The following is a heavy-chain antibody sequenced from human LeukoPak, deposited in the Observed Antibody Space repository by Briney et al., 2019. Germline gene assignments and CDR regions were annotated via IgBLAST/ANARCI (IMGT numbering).Heavy chain of an antibody. J-gene: IGHJ4*02. Sequence: GGSLRLSCAASGFTFSSYWMSWVRQAPGKGLEWVASINEDGSEKYYVDSVKARFTISRDNGKNSLFLQMCSLRADDTAVFYCARPFSSTWYKYWGQGALVTVSS. D-gene: IGHD6-13*01. CDR1: GFTFSSYW. CDR2: INEDGSEK. CDR3: ARPFSSTWYKY. V-gene: IGHV3-7*01.